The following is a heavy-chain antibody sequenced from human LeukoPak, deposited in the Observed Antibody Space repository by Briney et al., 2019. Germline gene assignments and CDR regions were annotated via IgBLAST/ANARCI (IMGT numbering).Heavy chain of an antibody. CDR1: GGSLSGHY. CDR3: ARLLDNDVRGDPDTFDV. CDR2: VSYTGRT. D-gene: IGHD2-21*02. V-gene: IGHV4-59*11. J-gene: IGHJ3*01. Sequence: SETLSLTCAVSGGSLSGHYWSWIRQPPGKRLEWIGYVSYTGRTKYNPSLQSRVTISINTSKSQFSLKLTSVTSADTAVYSCARLLDNDVRGDPDTFDVWGQARTVIVSS.